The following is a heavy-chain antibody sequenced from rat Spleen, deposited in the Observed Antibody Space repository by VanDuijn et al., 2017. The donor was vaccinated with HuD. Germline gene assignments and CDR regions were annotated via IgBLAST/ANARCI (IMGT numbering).Heavy chain of an antibody. CDR2: MWTGGTT. CDR3: ARSETGRGFDY. V-gene: IGHV2S63*01. J-gene: IGHJ2*01. CDR1: GFSLTDYS. D-gene: IGHD5-1*01. Sequence: VQLMESGPGLVQPSETLSLTCTVSGFSLTDYSVHWVRQPPGKGLEWLGVMWTGGTTSYNSLLSPRLSIRRDTSQSQVFLKVNGLQTEDTATYYCARSETGRGFDYWGQGVMVTVSS.